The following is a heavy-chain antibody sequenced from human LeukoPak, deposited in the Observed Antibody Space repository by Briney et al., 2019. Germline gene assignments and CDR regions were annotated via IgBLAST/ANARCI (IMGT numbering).Heavy chain of an antibody. CDR1: GFIFSSYG. CDR3: AKEWGNYYDSSGYPQFDY. V-gene: IGHV3-30*02. J-gene: IGHJ4*02. Sequence: GGSLRLSCAASGFIFSSYGMHWVRQAPGKGLEWVAFIRYDGSNKYYADSVKGRFTISRDNSKNTLYLQMNSLRAEDTAVYYCAKEWGNYYDSSGYPQFDYWGQGTLVTVSS. D-gene: IGHD3-22*01. CDR2: IRYDGSNK.